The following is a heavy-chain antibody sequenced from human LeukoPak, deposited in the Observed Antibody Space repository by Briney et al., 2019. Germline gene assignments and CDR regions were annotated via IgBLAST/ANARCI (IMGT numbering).Heavy chain of an antibody. CDR2: LNPDGSHK. CDR1: GFTFNSYW. J-gene: IGHJ5*02. CDR3: ARDAYDDSSES. D-gene: IGHD3-3*01. V-gene: IGHV3-7*01. Sequence: GGSLRLSCAASGFTFNSYWMTWVRQAPGKGLEWVANLNPDGSHKFYADSVKGRFTISRDNAENSVVLQMNSLRAEDTAFYYCARDAYDDSSESWGQGTLATVSS.